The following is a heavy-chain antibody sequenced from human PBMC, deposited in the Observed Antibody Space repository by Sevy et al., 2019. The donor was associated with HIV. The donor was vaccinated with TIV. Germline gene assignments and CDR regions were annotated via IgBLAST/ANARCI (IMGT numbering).Heavy chain of an antibody. CDR3: ASASLNQDIVVVPAATFYGMDV. Sequence: GGSLRLSCAASGFTFSSYAMHWVRQAPGKGLEWVAVISYDGSKKYYADSVKGRFTISRDNSKNTLYLQMNSLRAEDTAVYYCASASLNQDIVVVPAATFYGMDVWGQGTTVTVSS. CDR2: ISYDGSKK. V-gene: IGHV3-30-3*01. J-gene: IGHJ6*02. CDR1: GFTFSSYA. D-gene: IGHD2-2*01.